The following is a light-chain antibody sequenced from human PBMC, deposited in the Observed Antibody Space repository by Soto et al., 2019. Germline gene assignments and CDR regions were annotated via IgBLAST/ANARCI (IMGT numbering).Light chain of an antibody. CDR2: STS. Sequence: GDRVSITCRASQNIDTYLNWYQQRPGKAPKLLIHSTSTLQGGVPSRFSGSGSGTEFTLTISSLQPDDFATYYCQQSYKTLWTFGQGTKVETK. CDR3: QQSYKTLWT. CDR1: QNIDTY. J-gene: IGKJ1*01. V-gene: IGKV1-39*01.